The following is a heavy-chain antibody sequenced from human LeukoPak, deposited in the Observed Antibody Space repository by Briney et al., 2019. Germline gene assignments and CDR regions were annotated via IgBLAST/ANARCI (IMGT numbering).Heavy chain of an antibody. CDR1: GGTFSSYA. CDR2: ISAYNGNT. V-gene: IGHV1-18*01. J-gene: IGHJ4*02. CDR3: AREWYYDFWSGYAEFDY. D-gene: IGHD3-3*01. Sequence: GASVKVSCKASGGTFSSYAISWVRQAPGQGLEWMGWISAYNGNTNYAQKLQGRVTMTTDTSTSTAYMELRSLRSDDTAVYYCAREWYYDFWSGYAEFDYWGQGTLVTVSS.